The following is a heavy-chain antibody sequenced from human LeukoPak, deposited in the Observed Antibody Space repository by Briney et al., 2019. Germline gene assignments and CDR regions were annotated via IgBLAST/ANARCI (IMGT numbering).Heavy chain of an antibody. J-gene: IGHJ4*02. CDR2: INPNSGGT. Sequence: ASVKVSCKASGYTFTCYYMHWVRQAPGQGLEWMGWINPNSGGTNYAQKFQGRVTMTRDTSISTAYMELSRLRSDDTAVYYCARSGDILTGYYNAFDYWGQGTLVTVSS. D-gene: IGHD3-9*01. CDR1: GYTFTCYY. CDR3: ARSGDILTGYYNAFDY. V-gene: IGHV1-2*02.